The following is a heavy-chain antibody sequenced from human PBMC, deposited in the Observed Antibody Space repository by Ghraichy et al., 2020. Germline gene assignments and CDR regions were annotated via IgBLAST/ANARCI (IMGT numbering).Heavy chain of an antibody. Sequence: SETLSLTCTVSGGSISSYYWSWIRQPPGKRLEWIGYIYYSGSTNYNPSLKSRVTISVDTSKNQFSLKLSSVTAADTAVYYCASHRGSSSWYFLWGQGTLVTVSS. CDR1: GGSISSYY. D-gene: IGHD6-13*01. J-gene: IGHJ4*02. V-gene: IGHV4-59*01. CDR3: ASHRGSSSWYFL. CDR2: IYYSGST.